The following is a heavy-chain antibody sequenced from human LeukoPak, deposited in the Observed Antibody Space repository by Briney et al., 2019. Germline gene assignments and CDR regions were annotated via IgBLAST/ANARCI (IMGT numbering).Heavy chain of an antibody. V-gene: IGHV3-49*04. J-gene: IGHJ3*02. Sequence: GGSLRLSCTASGFTFGDYAMSWVRKAPGKGLEWVGFIRTKSYGGTTECAASVKGRFTISRDYSKSIAYLQMNSLKSEDTALYYCTREAALYYDFWSGPASVAFDIWGQGTMVTVSS. D-gene: IGHD3-3*01. CDR1: GFTFGDYA. CDR2: IRTKSYGGTT. CDR3: TREAALYYDFWSGPASVAFDI.